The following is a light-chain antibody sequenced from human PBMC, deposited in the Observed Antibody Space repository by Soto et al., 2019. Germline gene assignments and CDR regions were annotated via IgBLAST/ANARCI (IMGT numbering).Light chain of an antibody. CDR1: SNDVGGYNY. V-gene: IGLV2-8*01. Sequence: QSVPTQPSSASWSPGQSVTISCTGTSNDVGGYNYVSWYQQHPGKAPKLMIYEVSKRPSGVPDRFSGSKSGNTASLTVSGLQAEEEADYHCRSYADGSIYVFGTGNKVTDL. J-gene: IGLJ1*01. CDR2: EVS. CDR3: RSYADGSIYV.